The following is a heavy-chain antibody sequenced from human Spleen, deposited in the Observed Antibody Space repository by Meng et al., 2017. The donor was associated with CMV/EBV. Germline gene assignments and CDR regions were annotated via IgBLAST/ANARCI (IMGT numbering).Heavy chain of an antibody. Sequence: ASVKVSCKASGYTFTGYYMHWVRQAPGQGLEWMGWINPNSGDTSNAQKFHGRVTMTRDTSTSTVYMELGSLRSEDTALYYCARQDQLLFGGAFDVWGQGTMVTVSS. CDR2: INPNSGDT. J-gene: IGHJ3*01. CDR1: GYTFTGYY. V-gene: IGHV1-2*02. D-gene: IGHD2-21*02. CDR3: ARQDQLLFGGAFDV.